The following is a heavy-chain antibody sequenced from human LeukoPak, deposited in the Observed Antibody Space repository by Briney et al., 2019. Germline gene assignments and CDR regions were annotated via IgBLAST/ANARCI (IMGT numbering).Heavy chain of an antibody. CDR1: GFTFSSYA. Sequence: GRSLRLSCAASGFTFSSYAMHWVRQAPGKGLERVAVISYDGSNKYYADSVKGRFTISRDNSKNTLYLQMNSLRAEDTAVYYCARDPSYESSGYEIDYWGQGTLVTVSS. CDR2: ISYDGSNK. J-gene: IGHJ4*02. CDR3: ARDPSYESSGYEIDY. V-gene: IGHV3-30*01. D-gene: IGHD3-22*01.